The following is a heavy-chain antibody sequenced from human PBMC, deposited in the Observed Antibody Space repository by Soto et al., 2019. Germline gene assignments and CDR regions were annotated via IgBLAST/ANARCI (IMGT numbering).Heavy chain of an antibody. CDR1: GGSISSSSYY. J-gene: IGHJ4*02. CDR3: ASPLGYCSGGSCSTDY. CDR2: IYYSGST. D-gene: IGHD2-15*01. Sequence: QLQLQESGSGLVKPSETLSLTCTVSGGSISSSSYYWGWIRQPPGKGLEWIGSIYYSGSTYYNPSLKSRVTISVDTSKNQFSLKLSSVTTADTAVYYCASPLGYCSGGSCSTDYWGQGTLVTVSS. V-gene: IGHV4-39*01.